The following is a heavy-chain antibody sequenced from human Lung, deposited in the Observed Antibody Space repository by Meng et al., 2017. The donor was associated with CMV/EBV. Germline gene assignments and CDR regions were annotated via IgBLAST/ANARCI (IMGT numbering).Heavy chain of an antibody. V-gene: IGHV2-5*02. CDR2: IYWDDDK. CDR1: GFSLCTSGVG. Sequence: QITLKESGPTLVKPXQTLTLTCXFSGFSLCTSGVGVGWIRQPPGKALEWLALIYWDDDKRYSPSLKSRLTITKDTSKNQVVLTMTNMDPVDTATYYCAHTSYYDFWSGYPKGYYFDYWGQGTLVTVSS. D-gene: IGHD3-3*01. J-gene: IGHJ4*02. CDR3: AHTSYYDFWSGYPKGYYFDY.